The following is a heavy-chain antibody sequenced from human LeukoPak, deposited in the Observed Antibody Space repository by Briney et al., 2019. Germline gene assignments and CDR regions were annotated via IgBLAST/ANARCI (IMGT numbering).Heavy chain of an antibody. CDR1: GYTFTSYA. D-gene: IGHD3-10*01. Sequence: ASVKVSCKASGYTFTSYAMHWVRQAPGQRLEWMGWINAGNGDTKYSQKFQGRVTITRDTSASTAYIELSSLRSEDTAVYYCARVSKWFGELLNYWGQGTLVTVSS. CDR2: INAGNGDT. CDR3: ARVSKWFGELLNY. J-gene: IGHJ4*02. V-gene: IGHV1-3*01.